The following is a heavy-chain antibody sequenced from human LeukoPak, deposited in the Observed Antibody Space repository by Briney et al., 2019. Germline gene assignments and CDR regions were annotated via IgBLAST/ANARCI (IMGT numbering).Heavy chain of an antibody. Sequence: PGGSLRLSCAASGFTFSDYAMIWVRQAPGKGLEWVSSITGSGDGTSAADSVTGRFSISRDNSKSTLYLQMNSLRVEDTAVYYCAKAGLVRGGALDSWGQGTLVTVSS. CDR2: ITGSGDGT. CDR3: AKAGLVRGGALDS. D-gene: IGHD4/OR15-4a*01. J-gene: IGHJ4*02. CDR1: GFTFSDYA. V-gene: IGHV3-23*01.